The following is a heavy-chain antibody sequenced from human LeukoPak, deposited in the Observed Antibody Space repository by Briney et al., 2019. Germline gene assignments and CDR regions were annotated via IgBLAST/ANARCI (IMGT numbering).Heavy chain of an antibody. CDR2: INEDGSEK. Sequence: GGSLRLSCAASGFTFSSYWMSWVRQAQGKGLEWVDKINEDGSEKLYVDSVKGRFTISRDSAKNSLYLQMTSLKVDDTAVYYCARDWKQWLADYWGQGSLVTVSS. CDR1: GFTFSSYW. J-gene: IGHJ4*02. D-gene: IGHD6-19*01. V-gene: IGHV3-7*03. CDR3: ARDWKQWLADY.